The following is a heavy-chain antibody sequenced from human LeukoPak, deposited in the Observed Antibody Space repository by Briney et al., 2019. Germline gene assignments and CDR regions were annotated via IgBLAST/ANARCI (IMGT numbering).Heavy chain of an antibody. Sequence: SETLSLTCTVSGGSISSGSYYWSWIRQPAGKGLEWIGRIYTSGSTNYNPSLKSRVTISVDTSKNQFSLKLSSVTAADTAVYYCARDWPAAPRRGAFDIWGQGTMVTVSS. D-gene: IGHD2-2*01. CDR1: GGSISSGSYY. CDR3: ARDWPAAPRRGAFDI. J-gene: IGHJ3*02. V-gene: IGHV4-61*02. CDR2: IYTSGST.